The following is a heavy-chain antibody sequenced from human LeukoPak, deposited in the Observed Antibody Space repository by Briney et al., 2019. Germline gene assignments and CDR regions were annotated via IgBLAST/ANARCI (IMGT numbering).Heavy chain of an antibody. V-gene: IGHV3-21*01. CDR3: ARHCTGGSCYPDY. J-gene: IGHJ4*02. Sequence: GSLRLSCAASGFTFSTYNMNWVRQAPGRGLEWVSSISSDSYYIYYADSVKGRFTISRDNAKNSLYLQMNSLRAEDTAVYYCARHCTGGSCYPDYWGQGTLVTVSS. CDR2: ISSDSYYI. CDR1: GFTFSTYN. D-gene: IGHD2-15*01.